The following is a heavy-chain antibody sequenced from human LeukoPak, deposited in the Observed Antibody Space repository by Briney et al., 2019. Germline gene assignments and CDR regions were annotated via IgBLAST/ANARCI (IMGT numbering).Heavy chain of an antibody. CDR3: AKDARRASYCGGDCYSNFDY. CDR2: IRYDGSNK. V-gene: IGHV3-30*02. J-gene: IGHJ4*02. D-gene: IGHD2-21*01. Sequence: PGGSLRLSCAASGFTFSSYGMHWVRQGPGKGLEWVAFIRYDGSNKYYADSVKGRFTISRDNSKNTLYLQMNSLRAEDTAVYYCAKDARRASYCGGDCYSNFDYWGQGTLVTVSS. CDR1: GFTFSSYG.